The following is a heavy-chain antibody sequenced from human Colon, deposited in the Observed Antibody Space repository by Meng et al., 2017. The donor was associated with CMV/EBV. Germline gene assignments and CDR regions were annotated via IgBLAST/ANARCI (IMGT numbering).Heavy chain of an antibody. D-gene: IGHD7-27*01. CDR1: GFTFSSYW. Sequence: GGSLRLSCAASGFTFSSYWMHWVRQAPGKGLEWVSGVSWNGDTRGYADSVKGRFTMSRDNAKNSLYLLMNGLRAEDTALYYCAKDVVTGDGADAFDVWGQGTMVTVSS. CDR3: AKDVVTGDGADAFDV. J-gene: IGHJ3*01. V-gene: IGHV3-9*01. CDR2: VSWNGDTR.